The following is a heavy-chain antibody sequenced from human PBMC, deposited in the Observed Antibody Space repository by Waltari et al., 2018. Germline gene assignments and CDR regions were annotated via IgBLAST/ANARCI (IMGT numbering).Heavy chain of an antibody. CDR3: VSGGWGFYFDY. CDR2: ISSSTTYI. D-gene: IGHD7-27*01. CDR1: GFSLRRYS. Sequence: EVQLVESGGGLVKPGGSLRLSCGASGFSLRRYSMNWVRQAPGKRLEWVSSISSSTTYIHYADSVKGRFTISRDNAKNSLYLQMNSLRVEDMAVYYCVSGGWGFYFDYWGQGTVVTVSS. V-gene: IGHV3-21*01. J-gene: IGHJ4*02.